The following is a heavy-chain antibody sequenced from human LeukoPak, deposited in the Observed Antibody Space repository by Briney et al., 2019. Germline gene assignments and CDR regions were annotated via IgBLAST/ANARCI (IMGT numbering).Heavy chain of an antibody. CDR2: INHSGST. D-gene: IGHD6-13*01. CDR3: ASLAAATNMDV. V-gene: IGHV4-34*01. Sequence: SETLSLTCAVYGVSFSGYYWSWIRQPPGKGLEWIGEINHSGSTNYNPSLKSRVTISVDTSKNQFSLKLSSVTAADTAVYYCASLAAATNMDVWGKGTTVTVSS. CDR1: GVSFSGYY. J-gene: IGHJ6*03.